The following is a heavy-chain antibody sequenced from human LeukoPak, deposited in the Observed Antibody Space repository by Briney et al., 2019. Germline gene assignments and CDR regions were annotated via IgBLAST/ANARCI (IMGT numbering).Heavy chain of an antibody. V-gene: IGHV5-51*01. D-gene: IGHD3-22*01. CDR1: GYRFTNYW. CDR3: TRQGVYYSDSSAYYY. J-gene: IGHJ4*02. Sequence: GESLKISCKGSGYRFTNYWIGWVRQIPGKGLELMGSIYPGDSDTRYSPSFPGQVTISADKSITTAYLQWSSLKASDTAKYYCTRQGVYYSDSSAYYYWGQGTLVTVSS. CDR2: IYPGDSDT.